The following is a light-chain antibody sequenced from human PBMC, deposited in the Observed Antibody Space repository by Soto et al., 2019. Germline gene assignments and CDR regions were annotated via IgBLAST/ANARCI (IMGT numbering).Light chain of an antibody. CDR2: DAS. CDR3: PQRSNWPRIT. Sequence: EIVLTQSPATLSLSPGERATLSCRASQSVSSYLAWYQQKPGQAPRLLIYDASNRTTGIPARFSGSGSGTDFPLTISSLEPEDFAVYYCPQRSNWPRITFGQGTRLEIK. J-gene: IGKJ5*01. CDR1: QSVSSY. V-gene: IGKV3-11*01.